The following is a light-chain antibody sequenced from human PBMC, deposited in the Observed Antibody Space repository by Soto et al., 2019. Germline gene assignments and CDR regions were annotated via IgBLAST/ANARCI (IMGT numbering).Light chain of an antibody. J-gene: IGKJ5*01. CDR1: QSVSSVY. CDR3: QVYFGSSIT. V-gene: IGKV3-20*01. CDR2: GTS. Sequence: EIVLTQSPGTLSLSPGERAPLSCRASQSVSSVYLAWYQQKPDQAPRLLIYGTSNRATGIPGKFSGSGSGTDFTLTISRVAPEDFALYYCQVYFGSSITFGQGTRLEIK.